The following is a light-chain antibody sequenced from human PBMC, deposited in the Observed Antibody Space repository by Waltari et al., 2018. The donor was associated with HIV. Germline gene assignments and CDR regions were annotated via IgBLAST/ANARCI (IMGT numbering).Light chain of an antibody. CDR3: QQRSNWPLYT. J-gene: IGKJ2*01. Sequence: IVLTQSPVTLSLSPGERATLPCRASQNIGNSLAWYQHKPGQAPRRLIYDASNRVTGIPARFSGSGSGTEFSLVISRLEPEDFAVYYCQQRSNWPLYTFGQGTKLEIK. CDR1: QNIGNS. V-gene: IGKV3-11*01. CDR2: DAS.